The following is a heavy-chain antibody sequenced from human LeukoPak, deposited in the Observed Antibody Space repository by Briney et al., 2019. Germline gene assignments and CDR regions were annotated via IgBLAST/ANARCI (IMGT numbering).Heavy chain of an antibody. V-gene: IGHV1-8*01. CDR3: VLGYSSSWYYFDF. CDR1: GYTFTSYD. CDR2: MNPNSGNT. D-gene: IGHD6-13*01. J-gene: IGHJ4*02. Sequence: ASVKVSCKAFGYTFTSYDINWVRQATGQGLDLMGWMNPNSGNTGYAQKFQGRVTMTRNTSISTAYMELSSLRSEDTAVYYCVLGYSSSWYYFDFWGQGALVTVSS.